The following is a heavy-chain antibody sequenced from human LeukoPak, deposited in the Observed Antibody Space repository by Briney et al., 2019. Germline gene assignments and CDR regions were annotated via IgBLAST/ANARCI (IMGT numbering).Heavy chain of an antibody. CDR3: AKDQARTDAFDI. CDR1: GFTFSSYG. J-gene: IGHJ3*02. Sequence: GGSLRLSCAASGFTFSSYGMHWVRQAPGKGLERVAVISYDGSNKYYADSVKGRFTISRDNSKNTLYLQMNSLRAEDTAVYYCAKDQARTDAFDIWGQGTMVTVSS. V-gene: IGHV3-30*18. CDR2: ISYDGSNK. D-gene: IGHD2-2*01.